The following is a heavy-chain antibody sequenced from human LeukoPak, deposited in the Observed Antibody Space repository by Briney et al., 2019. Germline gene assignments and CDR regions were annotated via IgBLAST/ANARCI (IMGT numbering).Heavy chain of an antibody. V-gene: IGHV1-18*01. Sequence: ASVTVSCKASGYTFTSYGISWVRQAPGQGLEWMGWISAYNGNTNYAQKLQGRVTMTTDTSTSTAYMELRSLRSDDTAVYYCARAYYYDSSGYFLNWFAPWGQGTRVTVSS. CDR2: ISAYNGNT. CDR1: GYTFTSYG. J-gene: IGHJ5*02. D-gene: IGHD3-22*01. CDR3: ARAYYYDSSGYFLNWFAP.